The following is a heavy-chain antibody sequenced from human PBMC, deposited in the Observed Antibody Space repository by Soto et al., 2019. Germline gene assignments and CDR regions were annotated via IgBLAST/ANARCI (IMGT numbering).Heavy chain of an antibody. J-gene: IGHJ4*02. CDR2: ISTYNGNT. CDR1: VYNSSPYR. CDR3: AREMVRGVGSDY. V-gene: IGHV1-18*01. D-gene: IGHD3-10*01. Sequence: SVKVSCTASVYNSSPYRITWVRQAPGQGLEWMGWISTYNGNTKYAQKLQGRVTMTTDTSTSTAYMELRSLRSDDTAVFYCAREMVRGVGSDYWGQGT.